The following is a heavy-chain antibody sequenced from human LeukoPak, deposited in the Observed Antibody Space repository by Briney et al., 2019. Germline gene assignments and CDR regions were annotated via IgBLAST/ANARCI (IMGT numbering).Heavy chain of an antibody. V-gene: IGHV4-34*01. CDR2: INHGGST. CDR1: GGSLSGSY. Sequence: SETLSLTCTVYGGSLSGSYWSWIRQPPGKGLEWIGEINHGGSTNYNPSLKSRVTILVDTSNNQFSLKLSSVTAADAAVYYCARISEYDYVWGNYRQAHAFDIWGQGTMVTVSS. CDR3: ARISEYDYVWGNYRQAHAFDI. D-gene: IGHD3-16*02. J-gene: IGHJ3*02.